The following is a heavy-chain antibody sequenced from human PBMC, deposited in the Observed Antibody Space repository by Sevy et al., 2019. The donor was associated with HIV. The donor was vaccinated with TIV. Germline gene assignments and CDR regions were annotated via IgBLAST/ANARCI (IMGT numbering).Heavy chain of an antibody. V-gene: IGHV4-4*02. J-gene: IGHJ4*02. CDR3: AGLQGEYSDSDAFSMFFFDY. Sequence: SETLSLTCAVSGGSISSDNFWSWVRQPAGKVLEWIGDIYHSGSTNYSPSLGGRVTMSVDKSKNQFSVRLTSVTAADRAVYFGAGLQGEYSDSDAFSMFFFDYWGQGALVTVSS. CDR1: GGSISSDNF. D-gene: IGHD3-22*01. CDR2: IYHSGST.